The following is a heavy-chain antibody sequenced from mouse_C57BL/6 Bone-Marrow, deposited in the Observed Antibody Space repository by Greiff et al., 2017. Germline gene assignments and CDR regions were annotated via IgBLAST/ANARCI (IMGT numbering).Heavy chain of an antibody. D-gene: IGHD1-1*01. J-gene: IGHJ2*01. Sequence: QVHVKQPGAELVKPGASVKMSCKASGYTFTSYWITWVKQRPGQGLEWIGDIYPGSGSTNDNEKFKSKATLTVDTSSSTDYRQLSSLTSEDSAVYYCAREGDYGSSYLDYWGQGTTLTVSS. CDR2: IYPGSGST. V-gene: IGHV1-55*01. CDR1: GYTFTSYW. CDR3: AREGDYGSSYLDY.